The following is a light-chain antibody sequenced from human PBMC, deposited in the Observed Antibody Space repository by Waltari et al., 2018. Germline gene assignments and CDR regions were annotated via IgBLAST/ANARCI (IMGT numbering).Light chain of an antibody. CDR2: GNS. CDR1: SPNIGAGYD. Sequence: QSVLTQPPSVSGAPGQRVTISCPGSSPNIGAGYDVHWYQQLPGTAPKLLIYGNSNRPSGVPDRFSGSKSGTSASLTITGLQAEDEADYYCQSFDSSLSASGVFGGGTKLTVL. CDR3: QSFDSSLSASGV. V-gene: IGLV1-40*01. J-gene: IGLJ3*02.